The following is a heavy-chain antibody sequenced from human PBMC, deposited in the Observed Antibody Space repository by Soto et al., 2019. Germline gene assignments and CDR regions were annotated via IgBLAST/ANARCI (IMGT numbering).Heavy chain of an antibody. CDR3: ARDSRGLVDFDY. CDR1: GYTFTKYG. Sequence: GASVKVSCKASGYTFTKYGIAWVRQAPGQGLEWMGWISPYTGNTVYAQKVEGRVTMTTDTSTTTAYMELKSLRSDDTAVYYCARDSRGLVDFDYWGQGTLVTVSS. J-gene: IGHJ4*02. D-gene: IGHD6-19*01. V-gene: IGHV1-18*01. CDR2: ISPYTGNT.